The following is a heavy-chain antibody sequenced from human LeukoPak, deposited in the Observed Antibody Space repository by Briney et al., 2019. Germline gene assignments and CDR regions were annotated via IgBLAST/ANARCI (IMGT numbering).Heavy chain of an antibody. CDR1: GGSISSCSYS. D-gene: IGHD3-22*01. Sequence: SETLSLTCTVSGGSISSCSYSWSWIPQPAGQGLVWIVRICTSGSTNYNPSLRSRVTISVDTSKTQFSLKLSSITAADTAVYYCARVMVGYYDSSGYYYFDYWGQGTLVTVSS. J-gene: IGHJ4*02. CDR3: ARVMVGYYDSSGYYYFDY. CDR2: ICTSGST. V-gene: IGHV4-61*02.